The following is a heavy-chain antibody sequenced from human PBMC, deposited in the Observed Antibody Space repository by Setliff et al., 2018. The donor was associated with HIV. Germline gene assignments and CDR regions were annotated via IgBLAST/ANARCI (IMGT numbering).Heavy chain of an antibody. CDR2: ISSSSKYI. CDR3: ARGGYYDTSAYYRRHYFDY. J-gene: IGHJ4*02. Sequence: GGSLRLSCAASGFTFSTYSMNWVRQAPGKGLEWVSSISSSSKYIYYADSVKGRFTISRDNARNSVYLQMNSLRAEDTALYYCARGGYYDTSAYYRRHYFDYWGQGTLVTVSS. D-gene: IGHD3-22*01. CDR1: GFTFSTYS. V-gene: IGHV3-21*04.